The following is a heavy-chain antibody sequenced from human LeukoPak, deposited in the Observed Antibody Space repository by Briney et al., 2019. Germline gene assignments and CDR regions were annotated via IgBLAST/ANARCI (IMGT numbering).Heavy chain of an antibody. J-gene: IGHJ4*02. V-gene: IGHV5-51*01. CDR1: GYSFTTYW. D-gene: IGHD2/OR15-2a*01. CDR3: ARHSEYSGFDY. Sequence: GESLKISCKVSGYSFTTYWIGWVRQMPGKGPEWVGIIYPRDSDTRYSPSFQGQVTISVDKSISTAYLQWSSMEASDTAIYYCARHSEYSGFDYWGRGTVVTVSS. CDR2: IYPRDSDT.